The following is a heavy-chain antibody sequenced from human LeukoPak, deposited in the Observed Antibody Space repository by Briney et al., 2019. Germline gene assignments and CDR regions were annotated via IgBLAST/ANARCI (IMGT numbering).Heavy chain of an antibody. CDR1: GFTFSDYY. CDR3: ARGGFIAIRSPFDY. V-gene: IGHV3-11*01. CDR2: ISHSGTPI. J-gene: IGHJ4*02. D-gene: IGHD6-13*01. Sequence: PGGSLRLSCAASGFTFSDYYMIWVRQTPGNGLDWVSYISHSGTPIYYADSVKGRFTISRDNAKNSLYLQMNSLRAEDTAVYYCARGGFIAIRSPFDYWGQGTLVTVSS.